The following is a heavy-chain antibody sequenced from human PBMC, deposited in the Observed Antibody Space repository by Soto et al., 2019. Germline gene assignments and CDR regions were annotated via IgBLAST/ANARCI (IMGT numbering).Heavy chain of an antibody. V-gene: IGHV6-1*01. CDR1: GDSVSSNNAA. D-gene: IGHD6-6*01. CDR2: TYYRSKWYS. CDR3: SRAKEYTRSSGMDV. Sequence: LSLTCAISGDSVSSNNAAWNWIRQSPSRGLEWLGRTYYRSKWYSDYSLSVKSRITINPDTSKDQFSLQLNSVTPEDTALYYCSRAKEYTRSSGMDVWGQGTTVTVSS. J-gene: IGHJ6*02.